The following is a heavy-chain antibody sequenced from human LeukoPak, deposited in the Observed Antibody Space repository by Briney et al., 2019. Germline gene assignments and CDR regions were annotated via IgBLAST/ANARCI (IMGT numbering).Heavy chain of an antibody. J-gene: IGHJ4*02. CDR2: INHSGST. CDR3: ARDRGSGWYFDY. Sequence: SETLSLTCAVYGGSFSGYYWSWIRQPPGKGLEWIGEINHSGSTNYNPSLKSRVTISVDTSKNQFSLKLSSVTAADTAVYYCARDRGSGWYFDYWGQGTLVTVSS. CDR1: GGSFSGYY. D-gene: IGHD6-19*01. V-gene: IGHV4-34*01.